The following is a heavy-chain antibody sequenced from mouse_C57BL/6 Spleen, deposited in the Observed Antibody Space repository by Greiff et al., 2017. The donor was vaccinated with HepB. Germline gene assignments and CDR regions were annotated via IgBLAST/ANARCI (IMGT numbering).Heavy chain of an antibody. CDR2: IYPRDGST. CDR1: GYTFTDHT. V-gene: IGHV1-78*01. CDR3: AEGIYYDYDAWFAY. Sequence: VKLVESDAELVKPGASVKISCKVSGYTFTDHTIHWMKQRPEQGLEWIGYIYPRDGSTKYNEKFKGKATLTADKSSSTAYMQLNSLTSEDSAVYFCAEGIYYDYDAWFAYWGQGTLVTVSA. D-gene: IGHD2-4*01. J-gene: IGHJ3*01.